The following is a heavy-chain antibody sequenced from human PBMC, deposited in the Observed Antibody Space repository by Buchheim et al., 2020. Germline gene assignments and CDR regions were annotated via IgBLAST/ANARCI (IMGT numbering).Heavy chain of an antibody. D-gene: IGHD1-7*01. J-gene: IGHJ4*02. CDR3: AKERYNWNYRIDY. CDR1: GFTFSSYG. CDR2: ISYDGSNK. V-gene: IGHV3-30*18. Sequence: QVQLVESGGGVVQPGRSLRLSCAASGFTFSSYGMHWVRQAPGKGLEWVAVISYDGSNKYYADSVKGRFTISRDNSKNTLYLQMNSLRAEDTAVYYCAKERYNWNYRIDYWGQGTL.